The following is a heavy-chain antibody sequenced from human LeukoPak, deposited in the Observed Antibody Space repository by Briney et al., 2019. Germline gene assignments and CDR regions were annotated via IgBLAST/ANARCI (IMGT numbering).Heavy chain of an antibody. V-gene: IGHV4-39*07. CDR3: AREMSYYDSSGYQGYFDY. Sequence: SETLSLTCTVSGGSISSSSYYWGWIRQPPGKGLEWIGSIYYSGSTYYNPSLKSRVTISVDTSKKQFSLKLSSVTAADTAVYYCAREMSYYDSSGYQGYFDYWGQGTLVTVSS. CDR1: GGSISSSSYY. J-gene: IGHJ4*02. D-gene: IGHD3-22*01. CDR2: IYYSGST.